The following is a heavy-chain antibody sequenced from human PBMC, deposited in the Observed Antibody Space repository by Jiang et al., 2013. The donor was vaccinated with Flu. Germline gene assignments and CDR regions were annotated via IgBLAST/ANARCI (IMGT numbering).Heavy chain of an antibody. CDR2: ISSSGSTI. CDR3: ARENGIQLWLRWSAFDI. J-gene: IGHJ3*02. Sequence: GGGLVQPGGSLRLSCAASGFTFSSYEMNWVRQAPGKGLEWVSYISSSGSTIYYADSVKGRFTISRDNAKNSLYLQMNSLRAEDTAVYYCARENGIQLWLRWSAFDIWGQGTMVTVSS. D-gene: IGHD5-18*01. CDR1: GFTFSSYE. V-gene: IGHV3-48*03.